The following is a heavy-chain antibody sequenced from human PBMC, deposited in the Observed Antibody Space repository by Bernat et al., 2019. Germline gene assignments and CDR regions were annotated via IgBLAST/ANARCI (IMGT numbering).Heavy chain of an antibody. J-gene: IGHJ6*03. Sequence: QVQLVESGGGVVQPGRSLRLSCAASGFTFSNSALHWVRQAPGKGLEWVAVVAYDGCHKYYPDAVKGRYDISRDNSKNTLYLQMDSMRPEDTAVYYSAGDGRAYSSAWVYYYYYYMDVWGKGTTVTVSS. D-gene: IGHD6-19*01. CDR3: AGDGRAYSSAWVYYYYYYMDV. CDR2: VAYDGCHK. V-gene: IGHV3-30*01. CDR1: GFTFSNSA.